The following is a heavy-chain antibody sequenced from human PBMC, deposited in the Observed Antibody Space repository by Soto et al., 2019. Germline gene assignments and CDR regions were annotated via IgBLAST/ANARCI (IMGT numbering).Heavy chain of an antibody. CDR1: GGSVDRVNW. V-gene: IGHV4-4*02. D-gene: IGHD5-12*01. CDR3: ARHGHNIYGFEV. Sequence: QVQLHESGPGLVKPSGTLSLTCAVSGGSVDRVNWYSWVRQPPGKGLEWIGEMHPTGSTNYNPWHASRVSISMDKSRNQVSLTVTSVTSADTAVYYCARHGHNIYGFEVWGQGTTVTVSS. CDR2: MHPTGST. J-gene: IGHJ6*02.